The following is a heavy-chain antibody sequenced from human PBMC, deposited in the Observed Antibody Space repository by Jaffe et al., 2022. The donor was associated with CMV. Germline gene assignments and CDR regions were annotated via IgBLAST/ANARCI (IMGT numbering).Heavy chain of an antibody. CDR1: GFTFGDYA. CDR3: TRESARITIFGVVRAEFDY. J-gene: IGHJ4*02. D-gene: IGHD3-3*01. CDR2: IRSKAYGGTT. Sequence: EVQLVESGGGLVQPGRSLRLSCTASGFTFGDYAMSWVRQAPGKGLEWVGFIRSKAYGGTTEYAASVKGRFTISRDDSKSIAYLQMNSLKTEDTAVYYCTRESARITIFGVVRAEFDYWGQGTLVTVSS. V-gene: IGHV3-49*04.